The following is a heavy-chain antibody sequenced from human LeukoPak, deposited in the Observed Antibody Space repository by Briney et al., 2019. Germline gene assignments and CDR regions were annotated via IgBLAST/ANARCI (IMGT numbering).Heavy chain of an antibody. Sequence: SETLSLTCTVSGGSISSYYWSWIRQPPGKGLEWIGDIYYSGSTNYNPSLKSRVTISVDTSKNQFSLKLSSVTAADTAVYYCARDKQQLGYDAFDIWGQGTMVTVSS. D-gene: IGHD6-13*01. CDR1: GGSISSYY. CDR2: IYYSGST. V-gene: IGHV4-59*01. J-gene: IGHJ3*02. CDR3: ARDKQQLGYDAFDI.